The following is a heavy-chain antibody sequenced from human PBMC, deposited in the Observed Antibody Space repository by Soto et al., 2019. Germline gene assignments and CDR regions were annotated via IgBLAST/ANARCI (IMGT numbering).Heavy chain of an antibody. D-gene: IGHD3-22*01. CDR1: GFTFSSSA. CDR2: ISYDGNNK. J-gene: IGHJ4*02. V-gene: IGHV3-30-3*01. Sequence: GGSLRLSCAASGFTFSSSAFHWVRQAPGKGLEWVSLISYDGNNKYYADSVKGRFTISRDNSKNTLYLQMNSLRTEDTAIYYCAREAAYYDSSGYFDYWGQGTLVTVSS. CDR3: AREAAYYDSSGYFDY.